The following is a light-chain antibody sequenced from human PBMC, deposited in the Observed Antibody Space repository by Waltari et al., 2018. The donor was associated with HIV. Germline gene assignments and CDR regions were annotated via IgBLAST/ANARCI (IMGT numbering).Light chain of an antibody. CDR1: QSVLYSSNNKNY. J-gene: IGKJ4*01. CDR2: WAS. Sequence: DFVMTQSPDSLAVSLGERATINCKSSQSVLYSSNNKNYLAWYQQKSGQPPRLLIYWASTRASGVPDRFSGSGSGTDFTLTISSLQAEDVAVYYCQQFYDTPLTFGGGTKVDI. V-gene: IGKV4-1*01. CDR3: QQFYDTPLT.